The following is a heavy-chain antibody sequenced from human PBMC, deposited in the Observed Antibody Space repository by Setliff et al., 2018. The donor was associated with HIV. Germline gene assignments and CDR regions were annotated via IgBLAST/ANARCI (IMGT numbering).Heavy chain of an antibody. D-gene: IGHD4-17*01. Sequence: GASVKVSCKASGYTFNNYGISWVRQAPGQGLEWMGWINTHSGYTNYAQKLQGRLTMTTDTSTSTAYMELRSLRSDDTAMYYCARPGGSYGDYGWYLRFWGQGTLVTVSS. CDR3: ARPGGSYGDYGWYLRF. CDR1: GYTFNNYG. J-gene: IGHJ4*02. V-gene: IGHV1-18*01. CDR2: INTHSGYT.